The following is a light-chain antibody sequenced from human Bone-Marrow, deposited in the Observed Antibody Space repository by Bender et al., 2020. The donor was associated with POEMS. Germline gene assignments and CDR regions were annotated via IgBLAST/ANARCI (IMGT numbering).Light chain of an antibody. J-gene: IGLJ3*02. CDR3: AVWDDSLNGWV. V-gene: IGLV1-44*01. Sequence: QSVLTQPPSASGTPGQRVTISCSGGSSNIGAHAVNWYQHLPVTAPQLHIYSSHPRPSEVPDRFSGSRSGTSASLAISGLQSEDEADYYCAVWDDSLNGWVFGGGTKLTVL. CDR2: SSH. CDR1: SSNIGAHA.